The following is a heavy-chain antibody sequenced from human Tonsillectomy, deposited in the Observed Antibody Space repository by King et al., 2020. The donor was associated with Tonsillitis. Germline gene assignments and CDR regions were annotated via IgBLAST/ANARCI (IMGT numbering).Heavy chain of an antibody. D-gene: IGHD3-3*01. V-gene: IGHV4-59*01. CDR3: ARHIGASRAFDI. CDR2: PYYSGST. J-gene: IGHJ3*02. Sequence: QVQLQESGPGLVKPSETLSLTCTVSGGSIRSYYWSWIRQPPGKGLEWMGYPYYSGSTNYNPSLKSRVTLSVDTSRNQCSLKVTSVTAADTAVYYCARHIGASRAFDIWGQGTMVTVSS. CDR1: GGSIRSYY.